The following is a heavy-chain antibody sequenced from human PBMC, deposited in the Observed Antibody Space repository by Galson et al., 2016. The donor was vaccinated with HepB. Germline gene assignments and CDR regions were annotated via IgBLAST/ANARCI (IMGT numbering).Heavy chain of an antibody. CDR2: INIDGRGK. D-gene: IGHD2-21*01. CDR1: GFPFSDNW. J-gene: IGHJ5*02. CDR3: SPVDGP. V-gene: IGHV3-7*03. Sequence: SLRLSCAASGFPFSDNWMSWVRQAPGKGLEWVANINIDGRGKYYVESVKGRFTISRDNAKDSLYLQMNRLRPEDTALYYCSPVDGPWGQGTLVTVSS.